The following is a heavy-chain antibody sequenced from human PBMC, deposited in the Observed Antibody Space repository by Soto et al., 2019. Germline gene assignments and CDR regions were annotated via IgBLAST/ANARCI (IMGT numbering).Heavy chain of an antibody. D-gene: IGHD6-6*01. V-gene: IGHV1-69*13. J-gene: IGHJ6*02. Sequence: SVKVSCKASGGTFSSYAISWVRQAPGQGLEWMGGIIPIFGTANYAQKFQGRVTITADESTSTAYMELSSLRSEDTAVYYCARVEYSSSHRPLYYYGMDVWGQGTTVTVSS. CDR3: ARVEYSSSHRPLYYYGMDV. CDR1: GGTFSSYA. CDR2: IIPIFGTA.